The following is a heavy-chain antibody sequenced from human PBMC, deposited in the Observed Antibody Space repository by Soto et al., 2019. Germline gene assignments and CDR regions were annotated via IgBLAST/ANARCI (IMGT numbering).Heavy chain of an antibody. CDR2: FYDSGST. D-gene: IGHD5-12*01. CDR1: AGSVSRGSFY. J-gene: IGHJ6*02. Sequence: PSETLSLPCTVSAGSVSRGSFYWSWIRRPPGKGLEWIGYFYDSGSTNYNPSLRSRVTLSVDTSKNQFSLKLSSVTAADTAVYYCAASAPPATNYYYAMDVWGQGTRVTVSS. V-gene: IGHV4-61*01. CDR3: AASAPPATNYYYAMDV.